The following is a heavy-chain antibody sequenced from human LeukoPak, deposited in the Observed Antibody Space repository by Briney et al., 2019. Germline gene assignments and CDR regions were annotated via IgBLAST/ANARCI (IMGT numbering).Heavy chain of an antibody. CDR3: ARRPTRYSSSWYVGKEYYYYYMDV. CDR1: GGSFSGYY. CDR2: INHSGST. J-gene: IGHJ6*03. D-gene: IGHD6-13*01. Sequence: SETLSLTCAVYGGSFSGYYWSWIRQPPGKGLEWIGEINHSGSTNYNPSLKSRVTTSVDTSKNQFSLKLSSVTAADTAVYYCARRPTRYSSSWYVGKEYYYYYMDVWGKGTTVTVSS. V-gene: IGHV4-34*01.